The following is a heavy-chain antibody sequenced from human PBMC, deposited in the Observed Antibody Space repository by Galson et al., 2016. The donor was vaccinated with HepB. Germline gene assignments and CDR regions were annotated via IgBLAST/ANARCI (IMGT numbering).Heavy chain of an antibody. J-gene: IGHJ6*02. CDR3: ARDWRDSVYYYGMDV. D-gene: IGHD2-21*02. Sequence: SLRLSCAASGFTFDDYAMHWVRQTPGKGLEWVSCISWNSGYIGYADSVKGRFTISRDNAKNSLYLQMNSLRAEDTAVCYCARDWRDSVYYYGMDVWGQGTTVTVSS. V-gene: IGHV3-9*01. CDR1: GFTFDDYA. CDR2: ISWNSGYI.